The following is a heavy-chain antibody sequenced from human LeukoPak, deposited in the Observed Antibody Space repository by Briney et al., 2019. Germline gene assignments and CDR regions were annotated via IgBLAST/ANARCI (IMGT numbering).Heavy chain of an antibody. CDR3: AGGMRHCDY. D-gene: IGHD2-8*01. V-gene: IGHV3-33*01. CDR2: IWYDGSNK. J-gene: IGHJ4*02. CDR1: GLTFSSNG. Sequence: GGSLRLSCAVSGLTFSSNGITWVRQAPGKGLEWVALIWYDGSNKYYADSVKGRFTIPRDNSKNTLFLQMNSQRAEDTAVYYCAGGMRHCDYCGQGTLVTVSS.